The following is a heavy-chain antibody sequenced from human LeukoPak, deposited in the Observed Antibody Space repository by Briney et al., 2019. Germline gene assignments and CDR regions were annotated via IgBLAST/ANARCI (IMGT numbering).Heavy chain of an antibody. CDR1: GGSISSYY. CDR3: ARSTYSSGYDY. J-gene: IGHJ4*02. D-gene: IGHD6-19*01. V-gene: IGHV4-59*08. CDR2: IYYSGST. Sequence: PSETLSLTCTVSGGSISSYYWSWIRQPPGKGLEWIGYIYYSGSTNYNPSLKSRVTISVDTSKNQFSLKLSSVTAADTAVYYCARSTYSSGYDYWGQGTLVTVSS.